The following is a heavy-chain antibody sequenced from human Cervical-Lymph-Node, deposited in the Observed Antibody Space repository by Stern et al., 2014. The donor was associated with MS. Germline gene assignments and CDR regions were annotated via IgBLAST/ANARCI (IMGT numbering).Heavy chain of an antibody. CDR2: LIPFFGAT. V-gene: IGHV1-69*01. CDR1: GDTFSSYV. D-gene: IGHD4-11*01. J-gene: IGHJ4*02. Sequence: QLVESGSEVKKPGSSVKVSCKPSGDTFSSYVLSWVRQAPGQGLEWVGGLIPFFGATRYGQKFQGRVTITPEESTGTAFMELTNLTSADTAVYYCALRRSYYVYWGLGTLISVSS. CDR3: ALRRSYYVY.